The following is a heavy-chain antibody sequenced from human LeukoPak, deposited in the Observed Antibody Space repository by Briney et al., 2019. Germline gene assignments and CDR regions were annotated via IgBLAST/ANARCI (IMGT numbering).Heavy chain of an antibody. J-gene: IGHJ4*02. CDR3: VRGIGNYYDSGASDC. CDR2: IGAAGDT. Sequence: GGSLRLSCAASGIXLSGYDMHWVRQSTGKGLEWVSGIGAAGDTYYAGSVQGRFTISREDAKKSLYLQMNSLRAGDTAVYYCVRGIGNYYDSGASDCWGQGTRVTVAP. CDR1: GIXLSGYD. V-gene: IGHV3-13*04. D-gene: IGHD3-10*01.